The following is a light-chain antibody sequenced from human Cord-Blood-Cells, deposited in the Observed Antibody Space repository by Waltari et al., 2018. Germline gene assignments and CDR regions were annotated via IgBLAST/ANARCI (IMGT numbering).Light chain of an antibody. CDR2: AAS. Sequence: DIQMTQSPSSLYASVGDRVTIPCRASQSISSYLNWYQQKPGKAPKLLIYAASSLQSGVPSRFSGSGSGTDFTLTISSLQPEDFATYYCQQSYSTPFTFGPGTKVDIK. CDR3: QQSYSTPFT. CDR1: QSISSY. V-gene: IGKV1-39*01. J-gene: IGKJ3*01.